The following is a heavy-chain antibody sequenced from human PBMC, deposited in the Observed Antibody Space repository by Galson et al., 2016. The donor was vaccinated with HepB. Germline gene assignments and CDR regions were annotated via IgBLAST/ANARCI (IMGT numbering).Heavy chain of an antibody. CDR3: GRPTGRETYRHFDY. CDR2: IYYSGST. J-gene: IGHJ4*02. CDR1: GGSVSSSSYY. V-gene: IGHV4-39*01. D-gene: IGHD1-26*01. Sequence: SETLSLTCAVSGGSVSSSSYYWGWIRQPPGKGLEWIGNIYYSGSTYYNPSLKSRVTMSVYTSKNQFSLKLSSVTAADTAGYYCGRPTGRETYRHFDYWGQGTLVTVSS.